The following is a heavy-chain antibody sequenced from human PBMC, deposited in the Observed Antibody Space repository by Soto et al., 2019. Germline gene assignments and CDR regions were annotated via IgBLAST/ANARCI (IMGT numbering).Heavy chain of an antibody. CDR3: ARLFSSGYWPFDY. CDR1: SASISSSSYT. V-gene: IGHV4-39*01. D-gene: IGHD3-22*01. J-gene: IGHJ4*02. Sequence: PSETLSLTCTVSSASISSSSYTWGWIRQPPGKGLEWIGSIYYSGSTYCNPSLKSRVTISVDTSKNQFSLKLSSVTAADTAVYYCARLFSSGYWPFDYWGQGTLVTVSS. CDR2: IYYSGST.